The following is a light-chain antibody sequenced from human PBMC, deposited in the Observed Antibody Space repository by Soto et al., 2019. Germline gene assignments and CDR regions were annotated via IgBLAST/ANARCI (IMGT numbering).Light chain of an antibody. CDR3: SSYISSSTTYV. CDR2: EVS. V-gene: IGLV2-14*01. Sequence: QSVLTQPSSLSGSPGQSITISCTGAISDVGGYNYVSWYQQHPGKAPKLMIYEVSNRPSGVSNRFSGSKSGNTASLTISGLQAEDEGDYYCSSYISSSTTYVFGTGTKVTVL. CDR1: ISDVGGYNY. J-gene: IGLJ1*01.